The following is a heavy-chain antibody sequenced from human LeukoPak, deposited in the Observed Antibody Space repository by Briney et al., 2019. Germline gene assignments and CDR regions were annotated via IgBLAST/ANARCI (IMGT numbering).Heavy chain of an antibody. J-gene: IGHJ6*03. D-gene: IGHD2-2*01. CDR1: GGSSSSNY. CDR2: IYYSGST. CDR3: ARTTEGYCSSASCFGFSYSYYMDV. V-gene: IGHV4-59*01. Sequence: NPSETLSLTCTVSGGSSSSNYWSWIRQPPGKGLEWIGYIYYSGSTNYNPSLKSRVTISVDTSKNQFSLKLSSVIAADTAVYYCARTTEGYCSSASCFGFSYSYYMDVWGKGTTVTISS.